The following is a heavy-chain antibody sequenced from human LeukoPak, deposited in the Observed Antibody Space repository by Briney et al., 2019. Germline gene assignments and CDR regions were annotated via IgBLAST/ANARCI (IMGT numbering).Heavy chain of an antibody. CDR1: GGSINSYY. D-gene: IGHD4-23*01. J-gene: IGHJ4*02. V-gene: IGHV4-59*01. Sequence: SETLSLTCSVSGGSINSYYWTWIRQPPGKGLEWVGYISYSGSTNYSPSLKSRVGMSLDTSKNQFSLKLSSVTAADTAVYYCARAPRWYQIDCWGQGTLVTVSS. CDR3: ARAPRWYQIDC. CDR2: ISYSGST.